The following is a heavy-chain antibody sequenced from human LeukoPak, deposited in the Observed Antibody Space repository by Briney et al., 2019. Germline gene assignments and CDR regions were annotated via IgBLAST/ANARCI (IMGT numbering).Heavy chain of an antibody. CDR3: ARVPLRTGSGSPPDDY. CDR2: IYYSGST. CDR1: GGSISSGDYY. D-gene: IGHD3-10*01. J-gene: IGHJ4*02. V-gene: IGHV4-30-4*01. Sequence: SETLSLTCTVSGGSISSGDYYWSWIRQPPGKGLEWIGYIYYSGSTYYNPSLKSRVTISVDTSKNQFSLKLSSVTAADTAVYYCARVPLRTGSGSPPDDYWGQGTLVTVSS.